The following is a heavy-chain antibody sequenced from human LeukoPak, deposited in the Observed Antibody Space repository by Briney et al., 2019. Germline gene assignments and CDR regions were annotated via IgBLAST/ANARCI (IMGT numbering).Heavy chain of an antibody. CDR3: ARGNAD. J-gene: IGHJ4*02. CDR1: GGSFSAYY. Sequence: PSETLSLTCAVYGGSFSAYYSSWIRQPPGKGLEWIGEINHSGSTSYNPSLKSRVTISVDTSKNQFSLKLRSVTAADTAVYYCARGNADWGQGTLVTVSS. CDR2: INHSGST. V-gene: IGHV4-34*01.